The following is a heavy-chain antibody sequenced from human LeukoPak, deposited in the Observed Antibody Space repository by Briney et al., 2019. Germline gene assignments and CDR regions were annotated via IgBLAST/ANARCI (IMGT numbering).Heavy chain of an antibody. V-gene: IGHV4-38-2*02. CDR1: GYSISSGYQ. Sequence: SDTLPLTCVVSGYSISSGYQWAWIRQSPGKGLEWIGSIYHTGSAHYNPSLQSRVTISVDTSNNQFSLRLNSVTAADTAIYYCARDPRWLTPDCTSTSCYENYFDPWGQGTLVTVSS. D-gene: IGHD2-2*01. CDR2: IYHTGSA. J-gene: IGHJ5*02. CDR3: ARDPRWLTPDCTSTSCYENYFDP.